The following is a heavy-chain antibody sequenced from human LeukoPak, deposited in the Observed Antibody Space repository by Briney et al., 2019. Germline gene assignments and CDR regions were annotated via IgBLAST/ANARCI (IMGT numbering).Heavy chain of an antibody. CDR3: ARHSPDYGSGTYFDY. V-gene: IGHV4-30-2*01. J-gene: IGHJ4*02. CDR2: IYHSGST. CDR1: GGSISSGGYY. Sequence: SETLSLTCTVSGGSISSGGYYWSWIRQPPGKGLEWIGYIYHSGSTYYNPSLKSRVTISVDRSKNQFSLKLSSVTAADTAVYYCARHSPDYGSGTYFDYWGQGTLVTASS. D-gene: IGHD3-10*01.